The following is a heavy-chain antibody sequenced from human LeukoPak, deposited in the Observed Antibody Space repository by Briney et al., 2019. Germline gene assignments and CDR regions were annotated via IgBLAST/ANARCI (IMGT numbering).Heavy chain of an antibody. Sequence: ASVKVSCKASGYSFTSYYMHWVRQAPGQGLEWMGLINPSGGSTSYAQKLQGRVTMTRDMSTSTVYMELSSLRSDDTAVYYCARVQPHRIHYDNSDYPTRNDYWGQGTLVTVSS. CDR2: INPSGGST. J-gene: IGHJ4*02. CDR3: ARVQPHRIHYDNSDYPTRNDY. V-gene: IGHV1-46*04. CDR1: GYSFTSYY. D-gene: IGHD3-22*01.